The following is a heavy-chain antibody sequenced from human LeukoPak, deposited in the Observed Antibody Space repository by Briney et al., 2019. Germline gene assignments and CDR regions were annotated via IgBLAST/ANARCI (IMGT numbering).Heavy chain of an antibody. CDR2: IYYSGST. J-gene: IGHJ5*02. CDR3: ARDGRYDILTGYFVNWFDP. CDR1: GGSISSSSYY. V-gene: IGHV4-39*07. D-gene: IGHD3-9*01. Sequence: PSETLSLTCTVSGGSISSSSYYWGWIRQPPGKGLEWIGSIYYSGSTYYNPSLKSRVTISVDTSKNQFSLKLSSVTAADTAVYYCARDGRYDILTGYFVNWFDPWGQGTLVTVSS.